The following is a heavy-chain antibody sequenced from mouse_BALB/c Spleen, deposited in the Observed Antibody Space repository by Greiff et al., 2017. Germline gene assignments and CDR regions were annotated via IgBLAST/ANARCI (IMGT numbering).Heavy chain of an antibody. CDR1: GYSFTGYF. CDR2: INPYNGDT. J-gene: IGHJ3*01. V-gene: IGHV1-37*01. D-gene: IGHD2-3*01. Sequence: EVKLMESGPELVKPGASVKISCKASGYSFTGYFMNWVKQSHGKSLEWIGRINPYNGDTFYNQKFKGKATLTVDKSSSTAHMELLSLTSEDSAVYYCGRGFDGYYAWFAYWGQGTLVTVSA. CDR3: GRGFDGYYAWFAY.